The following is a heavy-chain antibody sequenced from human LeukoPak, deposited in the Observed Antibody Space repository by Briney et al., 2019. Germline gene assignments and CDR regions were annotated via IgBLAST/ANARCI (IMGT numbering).Heavy chain of an antibody. D-gene: IGHD4-17*01. CDR2: ISTDGSST. V-gene: IGHV3-74*01. Sequence: HPGGSLRLSCAASGFTFSSYWMHWVHQAPGKGLVWVSRISTDGSSTSYADSVKGRFTISRDNAKSTLYLQMSSLTVEDTAVYYCARPTLTHNWFDPWGQGTLVTVSS. CDR1: GFTFSSYW. CDR3: ARPTLTHNWFDP. J-gene: IGHJ5*02.